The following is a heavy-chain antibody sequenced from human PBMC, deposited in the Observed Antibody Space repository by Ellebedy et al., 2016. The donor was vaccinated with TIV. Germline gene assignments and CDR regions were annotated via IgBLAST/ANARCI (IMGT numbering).Heavy chain of an antibody. CDR3: ARDMAWGNERVNDALDI. J-gene: IGHJ3*02. V-gene: IGHV3-48*04. D-gene: IGHD7-27*01. Sequence: GESLKISCAASGFTFTPYAMNWVRQAPGKGREWISYISGSSLTIYYADSLKGRFTISRDNAKNSLYLQMSSLTAEDTAVYYCARDMAWGNERVNDALDIWGQGTMVTVSA. CDR2: ISGSSLTI. CDR1: GFTFTPYA.